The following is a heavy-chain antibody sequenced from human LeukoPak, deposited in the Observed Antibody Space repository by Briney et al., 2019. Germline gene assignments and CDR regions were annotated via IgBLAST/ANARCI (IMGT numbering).Heavy chain of an antibody. CDR3: AKYSLDY. CDR1: GFTFSRSA. V-gene: IGHV3-23*01. CDR2: MSDSGGST. J-gene: IGHJ4*02. Sequence: GGSLRLSCAGSGFTFSRSAMSWVRQAPGKGLEWVSSMSDSGGSTYYADSVKGRFTISRDNSNNTLSLEMRRLRVEDTAVYYCAKYSLDYWGQGTLVTVSS. D-gene: IGHD2-21*01.